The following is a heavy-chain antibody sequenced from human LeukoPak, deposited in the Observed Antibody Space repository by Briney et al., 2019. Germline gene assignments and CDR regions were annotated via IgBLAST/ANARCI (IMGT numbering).Heavy chain of an antibody. Sequence: GGSLRLSCAASGFTFSSYSMNWVRQAPGKGLEWVSSISSSSSYIYYADSVKGRFTISRDNAKNPLYLQMNSLRAEDTAVYYCARDPGYSSGWYPDYWGQGTLVTVSS. J-gene: IGHJ4*02. D-gene: IGHD6-19*01. V-gene: IGHV3-21*01. CDR3: ARDPGYSSGWYPDY. CDR1: GFTFSSYS. CDR2: ISSSSSYI.